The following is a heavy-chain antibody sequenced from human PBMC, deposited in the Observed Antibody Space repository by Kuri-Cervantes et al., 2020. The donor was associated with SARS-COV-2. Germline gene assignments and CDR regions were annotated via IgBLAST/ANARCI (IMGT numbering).Heavy chain of an antibody. V-gene: IGHV1-18*01. CDR1: DYTFTSYG. CDR3: ARGNSGLVIN. Sequence: GESLKISCKASDYTFTSYGISWVRQAPGQGLEWMGWISAYNGNTNYAQKLQGRVTMTTDTSTSTAYMELRSLRSDDTAVYYCARGNSGLVINWGQGTLVTVSS. D-gene: IGHD3-22*01. CDR2: ISAYNGNT. J-gene: IGHJ4*02.